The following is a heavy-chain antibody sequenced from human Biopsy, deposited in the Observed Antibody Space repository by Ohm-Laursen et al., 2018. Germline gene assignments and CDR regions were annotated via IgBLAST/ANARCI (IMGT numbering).Heavy chain of an antibody. CDR1: GGTFTTYG. CDR3: AREQHPYIDVLTASFSYVPMDV. V-gene: IGHV1-69*04. D-gene: IGHD3-9*01. CDR2: IIPILGRP. J-gene: IGHJ6*04. Sequence: EASVKVSCKPSGGTFTTYGFNWVRQAPGQGLEWMGRIIPILGRPTYAQKFQGRVTITADTSTGTVFMDLSTLRSEDSALYYCAREQHPYIDVLTASFSYVPMDVWGAGTTVTVSS.